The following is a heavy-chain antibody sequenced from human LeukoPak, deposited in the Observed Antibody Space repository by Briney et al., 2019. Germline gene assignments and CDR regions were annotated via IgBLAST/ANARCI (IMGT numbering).Heavy chain of an antibody. CDR2: ISGSGGST. CDR1: GFTFSSYA. D-gene: IGHD6-19*01. J-gene: IGHJ4*02. Sequence: PGGSLRLSCAASGFTFSSYAMSWVRQAPGKGLEWVSAISGSGGSTYYADSVKGRFTISRDNSKNTLYLQMNSLRAEDTAVYYCARHPFIAVADYDLEYWGQGALVTVSS. CDR3: ARHPFIAVADYDLEY. V-gene: IGHV3-23*01.